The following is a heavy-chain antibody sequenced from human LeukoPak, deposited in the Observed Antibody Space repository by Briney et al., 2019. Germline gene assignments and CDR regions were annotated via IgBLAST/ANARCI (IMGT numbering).Heavy chain of an antibody. CDR2: IYYSGST. Sequence: PSETLSLTCTVSGVSISSSSYYWGWIRQPPGKGLEWIGSIYYSGSTYYNPSLKSRVTISVDTSKNQFSLKLSSVTAADTAVYYCARDVTGEYYFDYWGQGTLVTVSS. J-gene: IGHJ4*02. V-gene: IGHV4-39*07. D-gene: IGHD4-17*01. CDR1: GVSISSSSYY. CDR3: ARDVTGEYYFDY.